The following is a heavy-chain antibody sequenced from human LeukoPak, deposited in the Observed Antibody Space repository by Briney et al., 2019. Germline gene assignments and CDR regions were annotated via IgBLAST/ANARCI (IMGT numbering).Heavy chain of an antibody. J-gene: IGHJ1*01. CDR3: SRDEGYFQH. CDR1: GFTFSSYS. CDR2: ICSSSSYI. Sequence: PGGSLRLTCAASGFTFSSYSMNWVSQAPGKGLEWVSFICSSSSYIYYADSVKGRFTISRDNAKNSQYLQMNSLRAEDTAVYYCSRDEGYFQHWGQGTLVTVSS. V-gene: IGHV3-21*05.